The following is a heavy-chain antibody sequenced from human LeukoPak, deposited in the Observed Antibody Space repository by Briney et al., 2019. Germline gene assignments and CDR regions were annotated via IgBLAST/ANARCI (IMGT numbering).Heavy chain of an antibody. J-gene: IGHJ4*02. CDR3: ARAYYYDSSGYYYGGGEPYYFDY. Sequence: ASVKVSCKASGGTFSSYAISWVRQAPGQGLEWMGRIIPILGIANYAQKFQGRVTITADKSTGTAYMELSSLRSEDTAVYYCARAYYYDSSGYYYGGGEPYYFDYWGQGTLVTVSS. CDR2: IIPILGIA. CDR1: GGTFSSYA. V-gene: IGHV1-69*04. D-gene: IGHD3-22*01.